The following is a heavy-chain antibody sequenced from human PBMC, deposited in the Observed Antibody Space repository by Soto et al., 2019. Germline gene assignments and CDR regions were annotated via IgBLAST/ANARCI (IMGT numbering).Heavy chain of an antibody. CDR1: GGSISSSTYY. Sequence: SETLSLTCTVSGGSISSSTYYWGWIRQPPGKGLEWIGSVYYSGSTYYNPSLKSRVTISVDTSNNQFSLKLNSVTAADTAVYYCARHQYYYDSSGYTLDYWGQGTLVTV. CDR2: VYYSGST. D-gene: IGHD3-22*01. CDR3: ARHQYYYDSSGYTLDY. J-gene: IGHJ4*02. V-gene: IGHV4-39*01.